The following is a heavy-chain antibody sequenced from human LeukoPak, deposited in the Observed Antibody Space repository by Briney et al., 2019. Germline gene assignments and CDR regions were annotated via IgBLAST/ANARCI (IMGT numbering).Heavy chain of an antibody. CDR3: ARFGIDYDMDV. D-gene: IGHD3-16*01. J-gene: IGHJ6*02. CDR2: IHYRGKA. Sequence: SETLSLTCTVSGGSISGNYWTWTRQPPGKGLEWIGQIHYRGKADYNPSLRSRIIISVDTSKNQMFLRLSSVTAADTAVYYCARFGIDYDMDVWGQGTKVTVS. V-gene: IGHV4-59*01. CDR1: GGSISGNY.